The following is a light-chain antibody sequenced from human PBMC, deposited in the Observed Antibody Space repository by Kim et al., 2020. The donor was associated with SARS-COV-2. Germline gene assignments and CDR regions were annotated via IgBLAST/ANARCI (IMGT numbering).Light chain of an antibody. CDR3: SSYRSSGYV. J-gene: IGLJ1*01. V-gene: IGLV2-14*03. Sequence: QSALTQPASVSGSPGQSITISCTGTSSDVGGYNYVSWYQQYPGKAPKLMLYDVTKRPSGVSNRFSGSKSGNTASLTISGLQAEDEADYYCSSYRSSGYVFGTGTTVTVL. CDR1: SSDVGGYNY. CDR2: DVT.